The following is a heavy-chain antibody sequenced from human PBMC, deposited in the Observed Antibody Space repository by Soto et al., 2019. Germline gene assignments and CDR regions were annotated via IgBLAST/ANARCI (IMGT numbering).Heavy chain of an antibody. Sequence: EVQLVESGGGLVQPGGSLRPSVAPSGFTFGTYSMNWVRQPPGKGREWVSSISSSSSTIYYADSLKGRLTISRDNAKNSLYLQMNSLRDEDTAVYYCARGADYDSSGIRLNWFDPWGQGTLVTVSS. CDR1: GFTFGTYS. D-gene: IGHD3-22*01. V-gene: IGHV3-48*02. CDR3: ARGADYDSSGIRLNWFDP. CDR2: ISSSSSTI. J-gene: IGHJ5*02.